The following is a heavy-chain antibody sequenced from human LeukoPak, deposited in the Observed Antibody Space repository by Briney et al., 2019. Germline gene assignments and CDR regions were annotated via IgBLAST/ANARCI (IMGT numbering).Heavy chain of an antibody. V-gene: IGHV3-30-3*01. CDR1: GFTFSSYA. CDR2: ISYDGSNK. J-gene: IGHJ4*01. CDR3: ARAYXYYYDXSGYLDY. D-gene: IGHD3-22*01. Sequence: GGSLRLSCAASGFTFSSYAMHWVRQAPGKGLEWVAVISYDGSNKYYADSVKGRFTISRDNSKNTLYLQMNSLRAEDTAVYYCARAYXYYYDXSGYLDYWGXGTXVXVSS.